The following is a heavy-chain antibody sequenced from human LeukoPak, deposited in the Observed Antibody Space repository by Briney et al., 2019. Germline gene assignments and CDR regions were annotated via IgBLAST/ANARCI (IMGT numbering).Heavy chain of an antibody. Sequence: SETLSLTXTVSGGSISSSSYYWGWIRQPPGKGLEWIGSIYYSGSTYYNPSLKSRVTISVDTSKNQFSLKLSSVTAADTAVYYCARADIVVVVAAWAYFDYWGQGTLVTVSS. CDR3: ARADIVVVVAAWAYFDY. V-gene: IGHV4-39*01. J-gene: IGHJ4*02. CDR2: IYYSGST. CDR1: GGSISSSSYY. D-gene: IGHD2-15*01.